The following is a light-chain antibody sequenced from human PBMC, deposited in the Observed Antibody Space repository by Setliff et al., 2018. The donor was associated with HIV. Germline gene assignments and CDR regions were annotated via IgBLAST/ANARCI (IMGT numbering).Light chain of an antibody. CDR2: GVS. V-gene: IGLV2-23*02. J-gene: IGLJ2*01. Sequence: QSVLTQPASVSGSPGQSITISCTGTSSDVGSYNLVSWYQQHPGKAPKLMIYGVSKRPSGVSNRFSGSKSGNTASLTISGLQAEDEADYYCCSYAGSRNVVFGGGTKVTVL. CDR1: SSDVGSYNL. CDR3: CSYAGSRNVV.